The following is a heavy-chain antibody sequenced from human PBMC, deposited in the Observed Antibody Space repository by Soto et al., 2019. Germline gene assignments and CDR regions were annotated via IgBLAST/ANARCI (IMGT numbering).Heavy chain of an antibody. CDR3: GKDKGGTPYYIDS. V-gene: IGHV3-9*01. Sequence: VLLVESGGGLVQPGRSLRLSCAVSGFNFGNYAMHWVRQAPGKGLEWVAAINWNSDKVAYAGSVLGRFTIFRDSANNSLHLQMNDLTTEDSALYYCGKDKGGTPYYIDSWGQGILVTVSS. J-gene: IGHJ4*02. CDR1: GFNFGNYA. D-gene: IGHD2-15*01. CDR2: INWNSDKV.